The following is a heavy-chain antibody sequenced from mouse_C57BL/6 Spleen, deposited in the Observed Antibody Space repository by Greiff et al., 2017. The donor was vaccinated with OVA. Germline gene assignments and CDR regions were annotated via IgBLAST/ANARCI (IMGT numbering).Heavy chain of an antibody. CDR2: IDPEDGET. D-gene: IGHD1-1*01. CDR1: GFNIKDYY. CDR3: ARFTTGRYYAMDY. J-gene: IGHJ4*01. Sequence: VHVKQSGAELVKPGASVKLSCTASGFNIKDYYMHWVKQRTEQGLEWIGRIDPEDGETKYAPKFQGKATITADTSSNTAYLQLSSLTSEDTAVYYCARFTTGRYYAMDYWGQGTSVTVSS. V-gene: IGHV14-2*01.